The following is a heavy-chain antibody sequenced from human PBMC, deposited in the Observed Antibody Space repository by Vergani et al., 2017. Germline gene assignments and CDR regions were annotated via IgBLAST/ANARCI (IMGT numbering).Heavy chain of an antibody. Sequence: QVQLVQSGAEVKKPGASVKVSCKASGYTFTSYAMHWVRQAPGQRLEWMGWINAGNGNTKYSQKFQGRVTITRDTSASTAYMELSSLRSEDTAVYCCAKGGAGYYYGMDVWGQGTTVTVSS. CDR2: INAGNGNT. CDR1: GYTFTSYA. J-gene: IGHJ6*02. D-gene: IGHD4/OR15-4a*01. V-gene: IGHV1-3*01. CDR3: AKGGAGYYYGMDV.